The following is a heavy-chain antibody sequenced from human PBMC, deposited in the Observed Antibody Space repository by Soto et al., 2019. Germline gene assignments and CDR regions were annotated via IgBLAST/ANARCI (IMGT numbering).Heavy chain of an antibody. Sequence: EAQLVESGGGLVQPGGSLRVSCEVSGFTFSSYWMSWVRQAPGKGLEWVAKIKQDGSEKDYVDSVKGRFTISRDNANNSLYLHTYSLSAEDTAVYYCARGGRDAYNWFDPWGQGTLVTVSS. V-gene: IGHV3-7*01. CDR1: GFTFSSYW. D-gene: IGHD3-16*01. CDR3: ARGGRDAYNWFDP. J-gene: IGHJ5*02. CDR2: IKQDGSEK.